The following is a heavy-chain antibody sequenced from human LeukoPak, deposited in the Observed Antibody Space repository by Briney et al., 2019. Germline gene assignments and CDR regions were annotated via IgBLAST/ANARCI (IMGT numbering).Heavy chain of an antibody. CDR2: INPSAGNT. CDR1: GYTFTNYY. V-gene: IGHV1-46*01. CDR3: ARERPSKCYFDY. J-gene: IGHJ4*02. Sequence: GAPVKVSCKASGYTFTNYYVHWVRQAPGQGPEYMGIINPSAGNTNYAQKFQGRITMTRDTSTTTVYMELSSLVSEDTAVYYCARERPSKCYFDYWGQGTLVTVSS.